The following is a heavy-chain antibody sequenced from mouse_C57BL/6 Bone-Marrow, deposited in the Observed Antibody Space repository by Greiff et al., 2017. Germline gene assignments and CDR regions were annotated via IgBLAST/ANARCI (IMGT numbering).Heavy chain of an antibody. J-gene: IGHJ1*03. CDR1: GYSITSGYY. CDR3: ARGRVLRRYRDFDV. V-gene: IGHV3-6*01. Sequence: ESGPGLVKPSQSLSLTCSVTGYSITSGYYWNWIRQFPGNKLEWMGYISYDGSNNYNPSLKNRISITRDTSKNQFFLKLNSVTTEATATYYCARGRVLRRYRDFDVWGTGTTVTVSS. CDR2: ISYDGSN. D-gene: IGHD1-1*01.